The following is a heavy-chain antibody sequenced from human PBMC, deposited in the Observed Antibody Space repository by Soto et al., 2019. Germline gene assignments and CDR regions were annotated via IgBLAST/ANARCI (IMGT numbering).Heavy chain of an antibody. V-gene: IGHV4-4*02. CDR1: GDSINTSHW. CDR3: ARQTNSSPARGPNWFDP. Sequence: QVQLRESGPGLVRPSGTLSLTCAVYGDSINTSHWWSWVRQTPGKGLEWIGETYHSGTTNYNPSLKSRVTISMDKSKNLFSLKLNSVTAADTALYFCARQTNSSPARGPNWFDPWGQGALVTASS. CDR2: TYHSGTT. D-gene: IGHD6-19*01. J-gene: IGHJ5*02.